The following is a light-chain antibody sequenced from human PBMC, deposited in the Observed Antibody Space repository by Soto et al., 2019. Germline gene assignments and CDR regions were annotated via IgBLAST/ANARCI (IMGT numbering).Light chain of an antibody. J-gene: IGLJ2*01. CDR3: SSYTSSSTE. Sequence: QSVLTQPASVSGSPGQSITISCTGTISDVGGYNYVSWYQQHPGKAPKLMIYDVSNRPSGVSNRFSGSKSGNTASLTISGLQAEDEADYYCSSYTSSSTEFGGGTKLTVL. CDR2: DVS. V-gene: IGLV2-14*01. CDR1: ISDVGGYNY.